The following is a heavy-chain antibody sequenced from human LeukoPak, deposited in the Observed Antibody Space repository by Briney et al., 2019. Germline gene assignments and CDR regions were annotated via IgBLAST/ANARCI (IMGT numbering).Heavy chain of an antibody. Sequence: GRSLRLSCAASGFPRTYYGMHWVRQAPGKGLEWVALISYDGNKKYYADSVKGRFTISRDNSENTHYLQMNSLRVEDTAIYYCAKDSGEMATNWDFDYWGQGTLVTVSS. J-gene: IGHJ4*02. CDR3: AKDSGEMATNWDFDY. CDR1: GFPRTYYG. V-gene: IGHV3-30*18. CDR2: ISYDGNKK. D-gene: IGHD5-24*01.